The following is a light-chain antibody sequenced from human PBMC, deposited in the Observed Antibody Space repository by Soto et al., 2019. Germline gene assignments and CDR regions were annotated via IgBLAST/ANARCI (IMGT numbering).Light chain of an antibody. CDR3: QKYNSAPRT. CDR2: AAS. J-gene: IGKJ1*01. V-gene: IGKV1-27*01. Sequence: DIQMTQSPSSLSASVGDRVTITCRASQGISNYLAWYQQKPGKVPKLLIYAASTLQSGVPSRFSGSGSGTDYTLTISRLQPEDVATYYCQKYNSAPRTCGQGTKVEIK. CDR1: QGISNY.